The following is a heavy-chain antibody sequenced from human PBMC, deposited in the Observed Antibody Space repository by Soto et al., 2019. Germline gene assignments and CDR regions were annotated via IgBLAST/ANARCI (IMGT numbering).Heavy chain of an antibody. CDR2: ISSSSSYI. Sequence: EVQLVESGGGLVKPGGSLRLSCAASGFTFSSYSMNWVRQAPGKGLEWVSSISSSSSYIYYADSVKGRFTISRENAKNSLYLQMNSLRAEDTAVYYCARQDDYYGSGSYLPYYYGMDVWGQGTTVTVSS. J-gene: IGHJ6*02. CDR3: ARQDDYYGSGSYLPYYYGMDV. V-gene: IGHV3-21*01. D-gene: IGHD3-10*01. CDR1: GFTFSSYS.